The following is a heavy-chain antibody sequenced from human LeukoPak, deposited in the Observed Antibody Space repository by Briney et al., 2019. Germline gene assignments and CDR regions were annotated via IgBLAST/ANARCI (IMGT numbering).Heavy chain of an antibody. D-gene: IGHD3-10*01. J-gene: IGHJ6*02. Sequence: GGSLRLSCAASGFTFSSYSMNCVRQAPGNGLKWVSSISSSSSYIYYADSVKGRFTISRDNAKNSLYLQMNSLRAEDTAVYYWAREGGVRGMDVWGQGTTVTVYS. V-gene: IGHV3-21*01. CDR2: ISSSSSYI. CDR3: AREGGVRGMDV. CDR1: GFTFSSYS.